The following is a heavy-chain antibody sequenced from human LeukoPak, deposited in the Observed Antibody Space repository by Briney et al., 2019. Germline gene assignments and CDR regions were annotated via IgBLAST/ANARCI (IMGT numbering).Heavy chain of an antibody. CDR2: ISSSSSYI. CDR1: GFAFGSEA. V-gene: IGHV3-21*01. J-gene: IGHJ6*03. D-gene: IGHD3-3*01. Sequence: GGSLRLSCAVSGFAFGSEAMSWVRQSPARGLEWVSSISSSSSYIYYADSVKGRFTISRDNAKNSLYLQMNSLRAEDTAVYYCARDLDGQYYYVDVWGKGTTVTVSS. CDR3: ARDLDGQYYYVDV.